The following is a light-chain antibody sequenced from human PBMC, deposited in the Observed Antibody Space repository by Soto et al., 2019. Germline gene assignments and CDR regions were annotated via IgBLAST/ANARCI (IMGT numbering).Light chain of an antibody. Sequence: DIQMTQSPSTLSASIGDRVTITCRSSQNINSWLAWYQQKPGKAPKLLIYKASSLESGVPSRFSGSGSGTEFTLTISSLQSEDIAVYYCQQYNNWPPSTFGQGTRLEIK. V-gene: IGKV1-5*03. J-gene: IGKJ5*01. CDR1: QNINSW. CDR3: QQYNNWPPST. CDR2: KAS.